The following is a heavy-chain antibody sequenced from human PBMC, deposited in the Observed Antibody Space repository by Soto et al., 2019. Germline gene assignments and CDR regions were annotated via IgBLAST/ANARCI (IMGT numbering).Heavy chain of an antibody. Sequence: SETLSLTCTVSGGSISSGGYYWSWIRQHPGKGLEWIGYIYYSGSTYYNPSLKSRVTISVDTYKNQFSLKLSSVTAADTAVYYCANLDGGVYGPGALDIWGQGTMVTVSS. CDR1: GGSISSGGYY. CDR2: IYYSGST. V-gene: IGHV4-31*03. J-gene: IGHJ3*02. CDR3: ANLDGGVYGPGALDI. D-gene: IGHD6-13*01.